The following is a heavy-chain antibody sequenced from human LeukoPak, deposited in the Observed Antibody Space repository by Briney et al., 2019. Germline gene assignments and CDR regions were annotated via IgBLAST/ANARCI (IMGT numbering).Heavy chain of an antibody. V-gene: IGHV1-2*06. CDR2: INPNSGDT. CDR3: ARDYCGGDCFPDY. D-gene: IGHD2-21*02. J-gene: IGHJ4*02. Sequence: ASVKVSCKTSGYTFTGYYVHWVRQAPGQGLEWMGRINPNSGDTNYAQKFQGRVTMTRDTSISTAYMELSRLRSDDTAVYYCARDYCGGDCFPDYWGQGTLVTVSS. CDR1: GYTFTGYY.